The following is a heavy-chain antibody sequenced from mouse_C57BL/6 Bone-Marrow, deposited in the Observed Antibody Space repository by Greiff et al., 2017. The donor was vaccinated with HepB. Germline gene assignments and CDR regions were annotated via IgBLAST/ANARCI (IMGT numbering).Heavy chain of an antibody. J-gene: IGHJ3*01. CDR1: GYTFTSYG. D-gene: IGHD2-4*01. Sequence: VQLQQSGAELARPGASVKLSCKASGYTFTSYGMSWVKQRSGQGLEWIGEIYPRSGNTYYNEKFKDKATLTADTSSSTAYMELRSLTSEVSSVFFCARAYYDYGTFAYWGQGTLVTVSA. CDR3: ARAYYDYGTFAY. CDR2: IYPRSGNT. V-gene: IGHV1-81*01.